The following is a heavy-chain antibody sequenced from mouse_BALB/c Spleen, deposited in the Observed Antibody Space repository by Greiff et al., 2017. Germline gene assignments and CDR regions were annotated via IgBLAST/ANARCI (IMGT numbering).Heavy chain of an antibody. CDR1: GFTFSSFG. J-gene: IGHJ4*01. V-gene: IGHV5-17*02. CDR2: ISSGSSTI. CDR3: ARRGGNSVYYAMDY. Sequence: EVKLVESGGGLVQPGGSRKLSCAASGFTFSSFGMHWVRQAPEKGLEWVAYISSGSSTIYYADTVKGRFTISRDNPKNTLFLQMTSLRSEDTAMYYCARRGGNSVYYAMDYGGQGTSVTVSS. D-gene: IGHD2-1*01.